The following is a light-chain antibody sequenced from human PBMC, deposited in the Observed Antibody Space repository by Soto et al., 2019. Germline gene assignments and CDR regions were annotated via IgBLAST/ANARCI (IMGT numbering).Light chain of an antibody. Sequence: EIVLTQSPATLSLSPGERATLSCRASQSVSSYLAWYQQKPGQAPRLLIYDASNRATGIPDRFSGSGSGTDFTLVISRLDPDDFAVYYCQHNGRSFGQGTRLEIK. CDR1: QSVSSY. CDR2: DAS. J-gene: IGKJ5*01. V-gene: IGKV3-11*01. CDR3: QHNGRS.